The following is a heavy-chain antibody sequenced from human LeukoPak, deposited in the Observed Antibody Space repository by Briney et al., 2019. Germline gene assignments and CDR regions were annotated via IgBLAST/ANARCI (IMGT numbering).Heavy chain of an antibody. CDR2: IIPILGIA. J-gene: IGHJ4*02. Sequence: ASVKVSCKASGGTFSSYAISWVRQAPGQGLEWMGRIIPILGIANYAQKFQGRVTITADKSTSTAYMELSSLRTEDTAVYYCAWGVVDPFDYWGQGTLVTVSS. CDR3: AWGVVDPFDY. D-gene: IGHD3-22*01. V-gene: IGHV1-69*04. CDR1: GGTFSSYA.